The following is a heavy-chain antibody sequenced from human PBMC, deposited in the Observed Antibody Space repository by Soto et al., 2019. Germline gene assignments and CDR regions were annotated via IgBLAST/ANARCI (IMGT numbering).Heavy chain of an antibody. CDR2: ISYDGSNK. CDR1: GFTFSSYA. V-gene: IGHV3-30-3*01. Sequence: GGSLRLSCAASGFTFSSYAMHWVRQAPGKGLEWVAVISYDGSNKYYADSVKGRFTISRDNSKNTLYLQMNSLRAEDTAVYYCARDHRAHRRASPYYYYGMDVWGQGTTVTVSS. CDR3: ARDHRAHRRASPYYYYGMDV. J-gene: IGHJ6*02.